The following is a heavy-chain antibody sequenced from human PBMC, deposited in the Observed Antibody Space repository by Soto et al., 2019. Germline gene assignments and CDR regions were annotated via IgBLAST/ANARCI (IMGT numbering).Heavy chain of an antibody. CDR1: GFTFSDYY. CDR3: ARQGSAFLVKIVVVVAATLPHYYMAV. V-gene: IGHV3-11*01. J-gene: IGHJ6*03. Sequence: GGSLRLSCAASGFTFSDYYMSWIRQAPGKGLEWVSYISSSGSTIYYADNVKGRFTISRDNSKNTLYLKMNSLRAEDTAVYYCARQGSAFLVKIVVVVAATLPHYYMAVWGKGTTVTVSS. D-gene: IGHD2-15*01. CDR2: ISSSGSTI.